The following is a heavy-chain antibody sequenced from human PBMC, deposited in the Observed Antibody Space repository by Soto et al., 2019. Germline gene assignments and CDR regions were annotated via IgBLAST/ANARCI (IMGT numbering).Heavy chain of an antibody. Sequence: GPSVKVSCKASGYSFTGHYIHCVRQAPEQGPEWMGEIGPESGATRYAEKFQGRVTMTLDTSITTVYMELKNLSPDDTAVYYCGRGRSGQIVVFYWGQGTPVTVSS. J-gene: IGHJ4*02. V-gene: IGHV1-2*02. CDR2: IGPESGAT. CDR1: GYSFTGHY. D-gene: IGHD1-26*01. CDR3: GRGRSGQIVVFY.